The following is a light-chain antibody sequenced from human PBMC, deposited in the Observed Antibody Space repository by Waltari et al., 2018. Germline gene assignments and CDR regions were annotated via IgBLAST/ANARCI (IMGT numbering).Light chain of an antibody. CDR1: QISNSY. J-gene: IGKJ4*01. CDR2: EAS. CDR3: PQRANRPLT. V-gene: IGKV3-11*01. Sequence: EIVLTQSPATLSLSPGERATLSCRASQISNSYLAWYQQKPGQAPRLLIYEASNRATGFTARFIGSVAGKDFTLTLSSLKPEHFAVYNSPQRANRPLTFGGRTKVEIK.